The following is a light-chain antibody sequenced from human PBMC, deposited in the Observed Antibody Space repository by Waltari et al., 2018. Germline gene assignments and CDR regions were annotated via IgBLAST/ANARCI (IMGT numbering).Light chain of an antibody. CDR2: DAS. J-gene: IGKJ4*01. CDR1: QSVRTY. Sequence: SVTITCRASQSVRTYLHWYQHQPGRAPRLVIYDASTLQRGVPSRFTGGGSGTLFTLTIRGLQPEDFATYYCQHSYGTPPTFGGGTRVEI. CDR3: QHSYGTPPT. V-gene: IGKV1-39*01.